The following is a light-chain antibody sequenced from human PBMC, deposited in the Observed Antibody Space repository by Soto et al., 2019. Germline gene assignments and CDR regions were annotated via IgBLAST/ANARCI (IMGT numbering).Light chain of an antibody. Sequence: DIRMTQSPSSLTASVGDTVTITCRASQGISDYLSWFQHKPGEAPKLLIYTASSLQGGVPLRFSGAGSRTDFSLTISGLQPEDSATYYSQQTYTFPWTIGQGTRVDIK. J-gene: IGKJ1*01. CDR1: QGISDY. CDR2: TAS. CDR3: QQTYTFPWT. V-gene: IGKV1-39*01.